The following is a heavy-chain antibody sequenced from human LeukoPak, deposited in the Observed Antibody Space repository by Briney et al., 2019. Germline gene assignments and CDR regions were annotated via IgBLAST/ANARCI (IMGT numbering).Heavy chain of an antibody. D-gene: IGHD5-18*01. CDR2: MNPNSGNT. CDR1: AYTFTSYD. Sequence: ASVKVSCKASAYTFTSYDINWVRQATGQGLEWMGWMNPNSGNTGYAQKFQGRVTMTRNTSISTAYMELSSLRAEDTAVYYCARDLTYSYGYGYWGQGTLVTVSS. V-gene: IGHV1-8*01. J-gene: IGHJ4*02. CDR3: ARDLTYSYGYGY.